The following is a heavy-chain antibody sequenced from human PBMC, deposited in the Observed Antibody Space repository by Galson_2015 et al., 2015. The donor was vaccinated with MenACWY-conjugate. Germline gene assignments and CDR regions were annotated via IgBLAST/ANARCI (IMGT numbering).Heavy chain of an antibody. D-gene: IGHD4-17*01. CDR3: AHRRDYGDRTGIDP. CDR2: IYWDDDK. Sequence: PALVKPTQTLTLTCTFSGFPLSTSGVGVGWIRQPPGKALEWLALIYWDDDKRYSPSLKSRLTITKDTSKNQVVLTTTNMDPVDTATYYCAHRRDYGDRTGIDPWGQGTLVTVSS. J-gene: IGHJ5*02. V-gene: IGHV2-5*02. CDR1: GFPLSTSGVG.